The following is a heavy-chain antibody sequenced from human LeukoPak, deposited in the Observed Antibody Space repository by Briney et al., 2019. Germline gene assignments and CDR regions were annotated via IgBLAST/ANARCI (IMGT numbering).Heavy chain of an antibody. CDR3: ARGIGGWLGDLQDYYYYMDV. CDR2: IIPIFGTA. CDR1: GGTFSSHA. J-gene: IGHJ6*03. Sequence: GASVKVSCKASGGTFSSHAITWVRQAPGQGLEWMGAIIPIFGTANYAQRFQGRVTITADKSTSTAYMELSRLRSEDTTVYYCARGIGGWLGDLQDYYYYMDVWGKGTTVTISS. V-gene: IGHV1-69*06. D-gene: IGHD3-10*01.